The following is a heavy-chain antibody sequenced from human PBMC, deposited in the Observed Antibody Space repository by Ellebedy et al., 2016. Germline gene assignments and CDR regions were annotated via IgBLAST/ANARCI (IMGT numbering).Heavy chain of an antibody. J-gene: IGHJ4*02. CDR3: ATGIISAYEY. Sequence: GGSLRLSXAASGFTFSSYAMHWVRQAPGKGLEWVAVISYDGSNKYYADSVKGRFTISRDNAKNTLYVQMNSLRAEDTAVYYCATGIISAYEYWGQGTLVTVSS. D-gene: IGHD5-12*01. CDR1: GFTFSSYA. CDR2: ISYDGSNK. V-gene: IGHV3-30-3*01.